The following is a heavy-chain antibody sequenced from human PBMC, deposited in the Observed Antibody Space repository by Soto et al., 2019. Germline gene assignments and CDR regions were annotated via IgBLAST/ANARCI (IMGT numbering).Heavy chain of an antibody. V-gene: IGHV3-33*01. CDR2: IWYDGSKK. Sequence: GGSLRLSCATFGFTFSNYAMHWVRQAPGKGLEWVAVIWYDGSKKYYTDSVKGRFTISRDNSKNSLYLQMDSLRAEDKALYYCARDNYGMDVWGQGTTVTVSS. J-gene: IGHJ6*02. CDR1: GFTFSNYA. CDR3: ARDNYGMDV.